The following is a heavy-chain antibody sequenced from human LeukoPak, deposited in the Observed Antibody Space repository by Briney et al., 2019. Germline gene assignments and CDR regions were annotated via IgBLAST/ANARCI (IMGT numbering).Heavy chain of an antibody. D-gene: IGHD2-21*01. CDR2: INPSGGST. Sequence: ASVTVSCKASGYTFTSYYMHWVRQAPGQGLEWMGIINPSGGSTSYAQKFQGRVTMTRDTSTSTVYMELSSLRSEDTAVYYCARIVVEDYYGMDVWGQGTTVTVSS. J-gene: IGHJ6*02. V-gene: IGHV1-46*01. CDR3: ARIVVEDYYGMDV. CDR1: GYTFTSYY.